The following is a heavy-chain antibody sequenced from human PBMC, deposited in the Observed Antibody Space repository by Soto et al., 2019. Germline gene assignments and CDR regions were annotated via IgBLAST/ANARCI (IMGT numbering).Heavy chain of an antibody. Sequence: QVQLVQSGAEVNKPGASVKVSCKASGYTFTSHDINWMRQTTGQGLEWMGWMNPNSGHTNSAQKFQGRVTMTRDTSINTAYMELTNLRSEDTAIYYCASDKSTTWGQGTLVTVSS. V-gene: IGHV1-8*01. CDR3: ASDKSTT. CDR2: MNPNSGHT. D-gene: IGHD2-2*01. J-gene: IGHJ5*02. CDR1: GYTFTSHD.